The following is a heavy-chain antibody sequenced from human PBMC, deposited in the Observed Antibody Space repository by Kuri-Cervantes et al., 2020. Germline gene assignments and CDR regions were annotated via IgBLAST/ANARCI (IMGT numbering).Heavy chain of an antibody. J-gene: IGHJ4*02. D-gene: IGHD3-10*01. CDR2: IRYDGSNK. CDR3: AKDVLYYGSGSYYPDY. Sequence: GGSLRLSCAASGFMFNNYGMHWVRQAPGKGLEWVAFIRYDGSNKYYADSVKGRFTISRDNSKNTLYLQMNSLRAEDTAVYYCAKDVLYYGSGSYYPDYWGQGTLVTVSS. CDR1: GFMFNNYG. V-gene: IGHV3-30*02.